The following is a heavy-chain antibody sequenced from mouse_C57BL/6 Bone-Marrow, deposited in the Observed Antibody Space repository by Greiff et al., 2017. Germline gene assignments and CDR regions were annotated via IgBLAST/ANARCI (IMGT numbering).Heavy chain of an antibody. D-gene: IGHD2-4*01. CDR3: ASPYDYDYYAMDY. Sequence: VQLQQSGPVLVKPGASVKMSCKASGYTFTDYYMNWVKQSHGKSLEWIGVINPYNGGTSYNQKFKGKATLTVDKSSSTAYMELNSLTSEDSAVYYCASPYDYDYYAMDYWGQGTSVTVSS. CDR2: INPYNGGT. CDR1: GYTFTDYY. J-gene: IGHJ4*01. V-gene: IGHV1-19*01.